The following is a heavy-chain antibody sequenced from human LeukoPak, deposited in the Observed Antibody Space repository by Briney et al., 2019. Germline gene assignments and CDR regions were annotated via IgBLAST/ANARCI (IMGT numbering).Heavy chain of an antibody. CDR3: ARDKSMSFSVGWYGWFDP. D-gene: IGHD6-19*01. Sequence: SETLSLTCSVRGISISSGYYYAWIRQTPGKGLEWIGNIYHDGSTFYNPSLERRVTISVDVSRNQFSLKLTSLTAADTAVYYCARDKSMSFSVGWYGWFDPWGQGTPVTVSS. CDR1: GISISSGYY. CDR2: IYHDGST. V-gene: IGHV4-38-2*02. J-gene: IGHJ5*02.